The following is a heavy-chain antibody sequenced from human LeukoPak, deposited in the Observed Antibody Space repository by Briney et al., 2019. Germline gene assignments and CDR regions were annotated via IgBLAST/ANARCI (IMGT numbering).Heavy chain of an antibody. Sequence: GGSLRLSCAASGFTFDDYAMHWVRQAPGKGLEWVSGISWNSGSLDYADSVKGRFTISRDNAKNSLYLQMNSLRIEDTAFYYCAKDRGIATSGRYNWFDPWGQGTLVTVSS. V-gene: IGHV3-9*01. CDR1: GFTFDDYA. J-gene: IGHJ5*02. D-gene: IGHD6-13*01. CDR2: ISWNSGSL. CDR3: AKDRGIATSGRYNWFDP.